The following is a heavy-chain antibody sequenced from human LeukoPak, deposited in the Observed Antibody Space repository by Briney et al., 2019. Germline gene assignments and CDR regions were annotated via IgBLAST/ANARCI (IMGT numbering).Heavy chain of an antibody. Sequence: PGRSLRLSCAASGFTFSSYGMHWVRQAPGKGLEWVAVISYDGSNKYYADSVKGRFTISRDNSKNTLYLQMNSLRAEDTAVYYCAGTNWNDPDYWGQGTLVTVSS. J-gene: IGHJ4*02. CDR3: AGTNWNDPDY. CDR2: ISYDGSNK. D-gene: IGHD1-1*01. CDR1: GFTFSSYG. V-gene: IGHV3-30*03.